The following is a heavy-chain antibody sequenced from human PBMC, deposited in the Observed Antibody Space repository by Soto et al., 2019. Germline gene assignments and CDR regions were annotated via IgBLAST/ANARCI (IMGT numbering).Heavy chain of an antibody. CDR3: ARDREYYYDSSGNYYYHYGMDV. V-gene: IGHV1-18*04. CDR1: GYTFTNYG. J-gene: IGHJ6*02. D-gene: IGHD3-22*01. Sequence: QVQLVESGAEVKKPGASLKVSCKASGYTFTNYGISWVRQAPGQGLEWMGWISGYNGNTKYAQKFQGRVTMTTDTPTNTAYMDLRSLRSDDTAVYYCARDREYYYDSSGNYYYHYGMDVWGQGTTVTVS. CDR2: ISGYNGNT.